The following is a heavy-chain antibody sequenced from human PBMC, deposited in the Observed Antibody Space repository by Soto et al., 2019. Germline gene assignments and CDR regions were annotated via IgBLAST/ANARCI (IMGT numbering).Heavy chain of an antibody. D-gene: IGHD1-26*01. CDR3: AKDPLALHSGASAFDI. J-gene: IGHJ3*02. Sequence: GGSLRLSCAASGFTFSSYGMHWVRQAPGKGLEWVAVISYDGSNKYYADSVKGRFTISRDNSKNTLYLQMNSLRAEDTAVYYCAKDPLALHSGASAFDIWGQGTMVTVSS. V-gene: IGHV3-30*18. CDR2: ISYDGSNK. CDR1: GFTFSSYG.